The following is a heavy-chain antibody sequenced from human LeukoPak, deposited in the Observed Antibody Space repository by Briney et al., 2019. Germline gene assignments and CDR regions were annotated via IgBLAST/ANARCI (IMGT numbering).Heavy chain of an antibody. V-gene: IGHV3-23*01. CDR2: ISGSGGST. CDR3: AKVPLVGYQLLSEYFQH. J-gene: IGHJ1*01. D-gene: IGHD2-2*01. CDR1: GFTFSSYA. Sequence: GGSLRLSCAASGFTFSSYAMSWVRQAPGKGLEWVSAISGSGGSTYYADSVKGRFTISRDNSKNTLYLQMNSLRAEDTAVYYCAKVPLVGYQLLSEYFQHWGQGTLVTVSS.